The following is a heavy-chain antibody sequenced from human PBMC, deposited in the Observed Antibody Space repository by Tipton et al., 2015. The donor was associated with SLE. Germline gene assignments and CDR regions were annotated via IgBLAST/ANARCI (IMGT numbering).Heavy chain of an antibody. CDR3: ARGSMTTVTTSTGFDY. Sequence: QLVQSGTEVKKPGASVKVSCKASGYTFTNYDINWVRQATGQGLEWMGWMNPNSGNTGYAQKFQGRVTMTRNTSISTAYMELSSLRSEDTAVYYCARGSMTTVTTSTGFDYWGQGTLVTVSS. CDR2: MNPNSGNT. J-gene: IGHJ4*02. CDR1: GYTFTNYD. V-gene: IGHV1-8*02. D-gene: IGHD4-11*01.